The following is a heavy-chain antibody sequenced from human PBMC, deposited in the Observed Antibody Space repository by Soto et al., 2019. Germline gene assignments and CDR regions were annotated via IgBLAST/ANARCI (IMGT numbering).Heavy chain of an antibody. CDR3: ARVLPLTVTTLVHWFDP. V-gene: IGHV1-69*12. CDR2: IIPIFGTA. Sequence: QVQLVQSGAEVKKPGSSVKVSCKASGGTFSSYAISWVRQAPGQGLEWMGGIIPIFGTANYAQKFQGRVTITADESTSTAYMELSSLRSEDTAVYYCARVLPLTVTTLVHWFDPWGQGTLVTVSS. J-gene: IGHJ5*02. CDR1: GGTFSSYA. D-gene: IGHD4-17*01.